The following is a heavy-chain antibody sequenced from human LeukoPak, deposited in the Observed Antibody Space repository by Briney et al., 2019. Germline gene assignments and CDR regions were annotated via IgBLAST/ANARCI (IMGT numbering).Heavy chain of an antibody. V-gene: IGHV4-59*08. Sequence: TSGTLSLTCTVYGGSISSYYWSWIRQPPGKGLEWIGYIYYSGSTNYNPSLKSRVTISVDTSKNQFSLKLSSVTAADTAVYYCARTTPYYYSGMDVWGQGTTVTVSS. CDR2: IYYSGST. CDR3: ARTTPYYYSGMDV. J-gene: IGHJ6*02. D-gene: IGHD1-26*01. CDR1: GGSISSYY.